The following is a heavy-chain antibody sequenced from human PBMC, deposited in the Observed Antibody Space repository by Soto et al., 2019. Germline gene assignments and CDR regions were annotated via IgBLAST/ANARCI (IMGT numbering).Heavy chain of an antibody. CDR2: INAGNGNT. V-gene: IGHV1-3*01. CDR1: GYTFTSYA. Sequence: QVQLVQSGAEVKKPGASVKVSCKASGYTFTSYAMHWVRQAPGQRLEWMGWINAGNGNTKYSQTFQCRVTITRDTSASTAYMELSSLRSEDTAVYYCARGPGGPDGPGDYWGQGTLVTVSS. CDR3: ARGPGGPDGPGDY. J-gene: IGHJ4*02. D-gene: IGHD2-15*01.